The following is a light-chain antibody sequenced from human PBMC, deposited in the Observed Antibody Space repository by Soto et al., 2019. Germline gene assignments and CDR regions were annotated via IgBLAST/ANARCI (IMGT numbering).Light chain of an antibody. J-gene: IGKJ1*01. V-gene: IGKV1-27*01. CDR3: QQYYSTPQA. CDR1: QGISNY. Sequence: DIQMTQSPSSLSTSVGDRVTITCRASQGISNYLAWYQQKPGKVPKLLIYAASTLQSGVPSRFSGSESGTSFTLTISSLQAEDVAIYYCQQYYSTPQAFGQGTKVDI. CDR2: AAS.